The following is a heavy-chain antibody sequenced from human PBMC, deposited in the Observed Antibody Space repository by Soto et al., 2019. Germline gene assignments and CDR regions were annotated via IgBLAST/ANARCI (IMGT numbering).Heavy chain of an antibody. V-gene: IGHV3-23*01. J-gene: IGHJ3*02. CDR1: GFTFSSYA. Sequence: EVQLLESGGGLVQPAGSLRLSCAASGFTFSSYAMSWVRQAPGKGQEWVSAISGSGGSTYYADSVKGRFTISRDNSKNTLYLKMDSLRAEDTAVYYCAKDIPAPMGAFDIWGQGTMVTVSS. D-gene: IGHD2-21*01. CDR3: AKDIPAPMGAFDI. CDR2: ISGSGGST.